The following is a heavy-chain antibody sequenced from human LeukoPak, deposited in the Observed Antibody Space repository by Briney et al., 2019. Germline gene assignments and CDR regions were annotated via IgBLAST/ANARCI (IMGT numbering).Heavy chain of an antibody. V-gene: IGHV4-39*01. CDR3: ASLRYSSGWFISP. Sequence: SETLSLTCTVSGGSISSSSYYWGWIRQPPGKGLECIGRIYYSGSTYYNPPPKSRVTISVDTSKNQFSLKLRSVTAADTAVYYCASLRYSSGWFISPWGQGTLVTVSS. D-gene: IGHD6-19*01. CDR1: GGSISSSSYY. J-gene: IGHJ5*02. CDR2: IYYSGST.